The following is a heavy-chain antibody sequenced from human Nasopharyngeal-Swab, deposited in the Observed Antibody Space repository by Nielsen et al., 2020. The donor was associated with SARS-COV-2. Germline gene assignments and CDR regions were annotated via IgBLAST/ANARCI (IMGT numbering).Heavy chain of an antibody. CDR3: ARDPDMAAALYFDY. J-gene: IGHJ4*02. CDR1: GFTFSSYG. V-gene: IGHV3-33*01. Sequence: GESLKISCAASGFTFSSYGMHWVRQAPGKGLEWVAVIWYDGSNKYYADSVKGRFTISRDNSKNTLYLQMNSLSAEDTAVYYCARDPDMAAALYFDYWGQGTLVTVSS. CDR2: IWYDGSNK. D-gene: IGHD6-13*01.